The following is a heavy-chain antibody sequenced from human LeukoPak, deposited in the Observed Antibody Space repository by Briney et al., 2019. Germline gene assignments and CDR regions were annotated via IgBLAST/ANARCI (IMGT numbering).Heavy chain of an antibody. V-gene: IGHV1-69*01. Sequence: GASVKVSCKASGGTFSSYAISWVRQAPGQGLEWMGGIIPIIDTTNYAQKFQGRVTITADESTSTAYMELSSLRSEGTAVYYCRGDSSARGNYFDHWGQGTLVTVSS. CDR1: GGTFSSYA. CDR2: IIPIIDTT. CDR3: RGDSSARGNYFDH. J-gene: IGHJ4*02. D-gene: IGHD3-22*01.